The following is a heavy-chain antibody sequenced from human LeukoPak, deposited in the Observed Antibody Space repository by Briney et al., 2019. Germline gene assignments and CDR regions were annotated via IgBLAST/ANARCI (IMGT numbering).Heavy chain of an antibody. CDR1: GFTFSGFD. CDR3: VRGGHIGFDY. D-gene: IGHD2-21*01. V-gene: IGHV3-13*01. Sequence: PGGSLRLSCAASGFTFSGFDFHWVRQATGRGLEWVSSIASAGDTYYVGSVRGRFTISRENAKNSLYLQMNSLRAGDTAVYYCVRGGHIGFDYWGRGVLVTVSS. J-gene: IGHJ4*02. CDR2: IASAGDT.